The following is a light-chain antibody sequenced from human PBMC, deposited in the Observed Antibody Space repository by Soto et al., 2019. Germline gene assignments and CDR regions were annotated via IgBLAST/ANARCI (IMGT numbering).Light chain of an antibody. J-gene: IGLJ1*01. CDR2: EVS. V-gene: IGLV2-23*02. Sequence: QSVLRRPVSGSRLHRQWIPITCTGNISDVGSYNLASWYHQHPGKAPTLMIYEVSKRPSGVSNRFSGSKSGNTASLTISGLQAEDEADYYCCSYASSSTFCVFGTGTK. CDR3: CSYASSSTFCV. CDR1: ISDVGSYNL.